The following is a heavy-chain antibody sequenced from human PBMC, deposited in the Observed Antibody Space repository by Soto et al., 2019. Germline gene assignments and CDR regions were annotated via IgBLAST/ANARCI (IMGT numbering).Heavy chain of an antibody. V-gene: IGHV3-15*01. CDR1: GFTFSNAW. CDR3: TTDVGGWGFFDY. Sequence: VQLVESGGGLVKPGGSLRLSCAASGFTFSNAWMSWVRQAPGKGLEWVGRIKSKTDGGTTDYAAPVKGRFTISRDDSKNTLYLQMNSLKTEDTAVYYCTTDVGGWGFFDYWGQGTLVTVSS. J-gene: IGHJ4*02. CDR2: IKSKTDGGTT. D-gene: IGHD6-19*01.